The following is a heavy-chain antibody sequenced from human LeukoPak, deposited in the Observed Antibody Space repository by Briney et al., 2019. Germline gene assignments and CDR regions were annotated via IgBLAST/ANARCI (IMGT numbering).Heavy chain of an antibody. CDR3: AKTMVRGVNFFDY. J-gene: IGHJ4*02. V-gene: IGHV3-23*01. CDR2: ISGSGGST. CDR1: GFTFSSYA. D-gene: IGHD3-10*01. Sequence: PGGSLRLSCAASGFTFSSYAMSWVRQAPGKGLEWVSAISGSGGSTYYADSVKGRFTISRDNSKNTLYLQVNSLRAEDTAVYYCAKTMVRGVNFFDYWGQGTLVTVSS.